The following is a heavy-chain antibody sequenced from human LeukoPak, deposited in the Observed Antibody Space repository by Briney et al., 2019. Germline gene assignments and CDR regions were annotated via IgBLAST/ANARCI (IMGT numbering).Heavy chain of an antibody. D-gene: IGHD2-8*01. CDR2: IIHSGST. J-gene: IGHJ4*02. CDR1: GVSISSYY. Sequence: PSETLSLTCTVSGVSISSYYWTWIRQSPGMGLEWIGEIIHSGSTNYNPSLTSRVTISVDTSKNQFSLALSSVTAADSAVYYCARGILVTVYAAFDYWGQGTLVTVSS. V-gene: IGHV4-34*01. CDR3: ARGILVTVYAAFDY.